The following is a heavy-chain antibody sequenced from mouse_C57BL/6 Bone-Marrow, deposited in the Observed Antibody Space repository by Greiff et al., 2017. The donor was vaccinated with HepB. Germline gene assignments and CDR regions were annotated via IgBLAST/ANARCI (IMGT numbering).Heavy chain of an antibody. CDR1: GYSFTGYY. V-gene: IGHV1-42*01. D-gene: IGHD1-1*01. CDR2: INPSTGGT. Sequence: VQLQQSGPELVKPGASVKISCKASGYSFTGYYMNWVKQSPEKSLEWIGEINPSTGGTTYNQKFKAKATLTVDKSSSTAYMQLKSLTSEDSAVYYCARAPYGSSSHWYFDVWGTGTTVTVSS. CDR3: ARAPYGSSSHWYFDV. J-gene: IGHJ1*03.